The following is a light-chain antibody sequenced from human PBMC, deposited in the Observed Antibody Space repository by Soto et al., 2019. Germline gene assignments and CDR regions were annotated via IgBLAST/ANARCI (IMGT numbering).Light chain of an antibody. V-gene: IGKV3-15*01. J-gene: IGKJ1*01. CDR2: GAS. CDR3: QQYYNWPRT. CDR1: QTMTRA. Sequence: IVLMHSPGTLSLYPGERATLSCRASQTMTRAYVAWYQQKPGQAPRLLIYGASTRATGIPARFSGSGSETEFTLTISGLQSEDFAVYYCQQYYNWPRTFGQGAKV.